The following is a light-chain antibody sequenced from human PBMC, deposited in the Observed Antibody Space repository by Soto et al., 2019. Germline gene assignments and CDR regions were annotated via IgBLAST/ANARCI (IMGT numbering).Light chain of an antibody. CDR2: KAS. CDR3: QQYNSHPWT. J-gene: IGKJ1*01. V-gene: IGKV1-5*03. CDR1: QSIRSW. Sequence: DIQRTQSPSTLPACVGDRVTVTCRASQSIRSWLAWYQEKPGKAPKLLIYKASLLETGVPSRFSGSGSGTEFTLTISSLQTDDFGTYYCQQYNSHPWTFGEGTKEDIK.